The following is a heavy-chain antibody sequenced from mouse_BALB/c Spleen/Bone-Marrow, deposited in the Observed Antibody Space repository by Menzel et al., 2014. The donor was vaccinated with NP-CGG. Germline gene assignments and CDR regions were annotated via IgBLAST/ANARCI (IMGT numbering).Heavy chain of an antibody. Sequence: QVQLQQSGAELARPGTSVKVSCKASGYAFTNYLIEWVKQRPGQGLEWIGVINPGSRSTNYNEKFKGKATLTADKSSSTAYMQLSSLTSDDSAVYFCARRTTGVAPFVYWGQGTALTVSS. D-gene: IGHD1-1*01. J-gene: IGHJ2*01. CDR3: ARRTTGVAPFVY. CDR1: GYAFTNYL. V-gene: IGHV1-54*01. CDR2: INPGSRST.